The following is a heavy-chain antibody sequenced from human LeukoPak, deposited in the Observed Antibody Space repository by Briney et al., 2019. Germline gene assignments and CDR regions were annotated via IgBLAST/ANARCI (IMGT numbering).Heavy chain of an antibody. J-gene: IGHJ4*02. CDR3: ARRGSYGSYYFDY. V-gene: IGHV3-7*01. Sequence: GGSLRLSCAASGFTFSSYWMNWARQAPGKGLEWVANIKQDGSEKYYVDSVKGRFTISRDNAKNSLYLQMNSLRAEDTAVYYCARRGSYGSYYFDYWGQGTLVTVSS. CDR1: GFTFSSYW. D-gene: IGHD1-26*01. CDR2: IKQDGSEK.